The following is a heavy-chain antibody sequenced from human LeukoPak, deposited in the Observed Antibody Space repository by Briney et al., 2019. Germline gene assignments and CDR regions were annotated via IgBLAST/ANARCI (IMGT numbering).Heavy chain of an antibody. V-gene: IGHV4-30-2*01. J-gene: IGHJ4*02. Sequence: SQTLSLTCAVSGGSISSGGYSWSWIRQPPGKGLEWIGDIYHSGSTYYNPSLKSRVTMSVDKSKNQFSLNLTSVTAADTAVYFCARAPRAYCSTTGSCFQDYWGQGTLVTVSS. CDR3: ARAPRAYCSTTGSCFQDY. CDR2: IYHSGST. CDR1: GGSISSGGYS. D-gene: IGHD2-2*01.